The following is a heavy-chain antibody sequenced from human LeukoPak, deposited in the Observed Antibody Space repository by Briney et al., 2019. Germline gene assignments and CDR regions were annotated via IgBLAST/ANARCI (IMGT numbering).Heavy chain of an antibody. V-gene: IGHV1-18*01. D-gene: IGHD3-10*01. Sequence: ASVTVSCTASGYTFTSYGISWVRQAPGQGLEWMGWISAYNGNTNYAQKLQGRVTITTDTSTSTAYMELRSLRSDDTAVYYCARGITMVRGSLGCYWGQGTLVTVSS. J-gene: IGHJ4*02. CDR1: GYTFTSYG. CDR2: ISAYNGNT. CDR3: ARGITMVRGSLGCY.